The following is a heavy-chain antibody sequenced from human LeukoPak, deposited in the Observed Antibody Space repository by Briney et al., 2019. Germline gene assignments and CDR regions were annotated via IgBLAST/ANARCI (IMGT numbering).Heavy chain of an antibody. J-gene: IGHJ6*02. CDR3: ATVATIYYYYGMDV. CDR2: IDPSDSYT. CDR1: GYSFTSYL. V-gene: IGHV5-10-1*01. D-gene: IGHD5-12*01. Sequence: PGESLKISCKGSGYSFTSYLITWVRQMPGKGLEWMGRIDPSDSYTNYSPSFQGHVTISADKSISTAYLQWSSLKASDTAMYYCATVATIYYYYGMDVWGQGTTVTVSS.